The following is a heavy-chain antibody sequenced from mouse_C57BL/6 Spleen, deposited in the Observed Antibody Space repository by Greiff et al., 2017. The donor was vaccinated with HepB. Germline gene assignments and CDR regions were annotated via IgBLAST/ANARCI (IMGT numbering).Heavy chain of an antibody. J-gene: IGHJ1*03. CDR1: GYAFSSYW. Sequence: QVQLQQSGAELVKPGASVKISCKASGYAFSSYWMNRVKQRPGKGLEWIGQIYPGDGDTNYNGKFKGKATLTADKASSTAYMQRSSLTSEDSAVYFCAKLGPHWYFDGWGTGTTVTVAS. V-gene: IGHV1-80*01. CDR2: IYPGDGDT. CDR3: AKLGPHWYFDG. D-gene: IGHD4-1*01.